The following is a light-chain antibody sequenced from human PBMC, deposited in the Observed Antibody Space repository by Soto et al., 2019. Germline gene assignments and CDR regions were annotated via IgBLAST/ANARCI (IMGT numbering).Light chain of an antibody. Sequence: DIQMTQSPSSLSASVGDRVIIACRASQSIRKDLNWYQQKSGKAPELLIYAASSLQSGVPSRFSGSGSRTDFTLTISSLQPEDFATYYCQQSYSTPVTFGQGTKVEVK. CDR3: QQSYSTPVT. CDR1: QSIRKD. J-gene: IGKJ1*01. CDR2: AAS. V-gene: IGKV1-39*01.